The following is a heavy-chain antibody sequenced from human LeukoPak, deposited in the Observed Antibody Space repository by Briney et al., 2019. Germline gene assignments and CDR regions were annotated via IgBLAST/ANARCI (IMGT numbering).Heavy chain of an antibody. CDR3: ARAGTCSSTSCDGGIEY. V-gene: IGHV3-21*06. CDR1: GFAFSNYN. J-gene: IGHJ4*02. D-gene: IGHD2-2*01. Sequence: GGSLRLSCAASGFAFSNYNMKWVRQAPGKGLEWVSFISTTSTYIYYADSVKGRFTVSRDNSKNLLYLQMDSLRVEDTAVYYCARAGTCSSTSCDGGIEYWGQGTLVTVSS. CDR2: ISTTSTYI.